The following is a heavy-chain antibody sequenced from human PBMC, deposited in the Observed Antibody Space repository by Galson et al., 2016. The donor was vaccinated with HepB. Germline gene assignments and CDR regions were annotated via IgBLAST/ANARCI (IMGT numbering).Heavy chain of an antibody. D-gene: IGHD6-19*01. CDR3: ATIRDGSIGGWADGGFDY. V-gene: IGHV4-39*01. CDR2: IYYSGRA. CDR1: GGSISSSNHY. Sequence: ETLSLTCTVSGGSISSSNHYWGWLRQPPGKGLERIGNIYYSGRADYNPSLKSRVTVSVDTSKNQFSLKLTSVTAADTAIYYCATIRDGSIGGWADGGFDYWGQGTLVTVSS. J-gene: IGHJ4*02.